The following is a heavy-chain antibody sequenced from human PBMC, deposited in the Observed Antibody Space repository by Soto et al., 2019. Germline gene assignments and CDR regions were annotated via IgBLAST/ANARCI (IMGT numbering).Heavy chain of an antibody. Sequence: GASVKVSCKASGYTFTSYAMHWVRQAPGQRLEWMGWISAYNGNTNYAQKLQGRVTMTTDTSTSTAYMELRSLRSDDTAVYYCARDYYYDSSGYVDAFDIWGQGTMVTVS. J-gene: IGHJ3*02. CDR1: GYTFTSYA. CDR2: ISAYNGNT. V-gene: IGHV1-18*01. D-gene: IGHD3-22*01. CDR3: ARDYYYDSSGYVDAFDI.